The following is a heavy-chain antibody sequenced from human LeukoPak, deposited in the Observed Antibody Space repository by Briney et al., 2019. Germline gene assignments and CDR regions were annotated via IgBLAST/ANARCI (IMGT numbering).Heavy chain of an antibody. V-gene: IGHV4-59*01. J-gene: IGHJ2*01. CDR3: ARVYYSSTYDYWYFDL. D-gene: IGHD6-13*01. CDR1: GGSISYYY. CDR2: IYYSGST. Sequence: SETLSLTCTVSGGSISYYYWSRIRQPPGKGLEWIGYIYYSGSTNYNPSLKSRVTISVDTSKNQFSLKLSSVTAADTAVYYCARVYYSSTYDYWYFDLWGRGTLVTVSS.